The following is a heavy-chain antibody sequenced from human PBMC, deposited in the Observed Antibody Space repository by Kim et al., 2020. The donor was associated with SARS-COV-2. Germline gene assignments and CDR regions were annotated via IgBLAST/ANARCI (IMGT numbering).Heavy chain of an antibody. Sequence: ADPVKGPFTISRANAKNTLYLQMNSLRAEDTAVYYCATGGMVRGVITYYWGQGTLVTVSS. CDR3: ATGGMVRGVITYY. D-gene: IGHD3-10*01. J-gene: IGHJ4*02. V-gene: IGHV3-23*03.